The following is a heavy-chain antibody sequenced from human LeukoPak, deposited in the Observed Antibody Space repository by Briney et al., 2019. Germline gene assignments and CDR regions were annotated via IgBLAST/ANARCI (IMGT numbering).Heavy chain of an antibody. CDR1: GGSISSYY. V-gene: IGHV4-59*01. D-gene: IGHD5-24*01. CDR2: IYYSGST. Sequence: SETLSLTCTVSGGSISSYYWSWLRQPPGKGLEWIGYIYYSGSTNDNPSLKSRGTISVDTSKNQFSLKLSSVTAADTAVYYCASVRDGYNSRDFFYFDYWGQGTLVTVSS. CDR3: ASVRDGYNSRDFFYFDY. J-gene: IGHJ4*02.